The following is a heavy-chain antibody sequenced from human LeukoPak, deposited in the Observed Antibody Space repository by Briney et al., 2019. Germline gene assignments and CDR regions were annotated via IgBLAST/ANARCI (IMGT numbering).Heavy chain of an antibody. CDR1: GFTFSNAW. V-gene: IGHV3-15*01. CDR2: IKSKTDGGTT. D-gene: IGHD3-9*01. J-gene: IGHJ5*02. CDR3: TTEYDILTGYYRSWFDP. Sequence: KTGGSLRLSCAASGFTFSNAWMSWVRQAPGKGLEWVGRIKSKTDGGTTDYAAPVKGRFTISRDDSKNTLYLQMNSLKTEDTAVYYCTTEYDILTGYYRSWFDPWGQGTLVTVSS.